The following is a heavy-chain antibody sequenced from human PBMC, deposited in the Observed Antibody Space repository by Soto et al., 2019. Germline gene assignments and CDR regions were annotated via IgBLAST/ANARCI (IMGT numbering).Heavy chain of an antibody. Sequence: SETLSLTCTVSGGSISSYYWSWIRQPPGKGLEWIGYIYYSGSTNYNPPLKSRVTISVDTSKNQFSLKLSSVTAADTAVYYCARYHMVRGVYLNWFDPWGQGTLVTVSS. CDR2: IYYSGST. CDR1: GGSISSYY. J-gene: IGHJ5*02. CDR3: ARYHMVRGVYLNWFDP. D-gene: IGHD3-10*01. V-gene: IGHV4-59*08.